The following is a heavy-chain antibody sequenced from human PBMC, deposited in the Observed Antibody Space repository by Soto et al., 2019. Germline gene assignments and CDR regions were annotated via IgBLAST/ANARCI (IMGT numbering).Heavy chain of an antibody. CDR2: IYYSGST. J-gene: IGHJ4*02. D-gene: IGHD6-13*01. V-gene: IGHV4-30-4*01. CDR1: GGSISSGDYY. CDR3: AYSSSWYYFDY. Sequence: SETLSLTCTVSGGSISSGDYYWSWIRQPPGKGLEWIGYIYYSGSTYYNPSLKSRVTISVDTSKNQFSLKLSPVTAADTAVYYCAYSSSWYYFDYWGQGTLVTVSS.